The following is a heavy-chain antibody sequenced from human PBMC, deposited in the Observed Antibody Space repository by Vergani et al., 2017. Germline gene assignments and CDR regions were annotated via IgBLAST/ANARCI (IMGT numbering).Heavy chain of an antibody. Sequence: QVQLVQSGAEVKKPGSSVKVSCKASGGTFSSYAISWVRQAPGQGLEWMGGIIPIFGTANYAQKFQGRVTITADESTSTAYMELSSLRSEDTAVYFCARGYCSSTSCYTGVAFDIWGQGTMVTVSS. D-gene: IGHD2-2*02. J-gene: IGHJ3*02. CDR1: GGTFSSYA. CDR2: IIPIFGTA. CDR3: ARGYCSSTSCYTGVAFDI. V-gene: IGHV1-69*01.